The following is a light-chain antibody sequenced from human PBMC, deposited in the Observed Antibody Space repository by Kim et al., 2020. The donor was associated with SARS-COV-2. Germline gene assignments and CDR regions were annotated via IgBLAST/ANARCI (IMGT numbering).Light chain of an antibody. CDR1: QSIRTW. CDR3: QDYSGTLRT. V-gene: IGKV1-5*03. CDR2: KAS. Sequence: ASVGDRVTITCRASQSIRTWLAWHQQKPGKAPKLLIYKASSLESGVPSRFSGSGSGTEFTLTISSLQPDDFATYYCQDYSGTLRTFGQGTKVDI. J-gene: IGKJ1*01.